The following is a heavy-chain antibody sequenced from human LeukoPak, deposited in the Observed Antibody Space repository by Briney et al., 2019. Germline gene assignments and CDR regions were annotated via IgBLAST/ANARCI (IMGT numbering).Heavy chain of an antibody. D-gene: IGHD5-18*01. Sequence: ASVKVSCKASGYTFTGYYMHWVRQAPGQGLEWMGWINPNSGGTNYAQKFQGRVTMTRDTSIRTAYMELSRLRSDDTAVYYCAREWRGYSYGPYYYYYGMDVWGQGTTVTVSS. CDR1: GYTFTGYY. CDR2: INPNSGGT. J-gene: IGHJ6*02. V-gene: IGHV1-2*02. CDR3: AREWRGYSYGPYYYYYGMDV.